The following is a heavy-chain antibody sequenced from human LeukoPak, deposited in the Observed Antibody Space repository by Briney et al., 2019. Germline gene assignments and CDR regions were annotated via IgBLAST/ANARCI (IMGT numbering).Heavy chain of an antibody. CDR2: IYYSGST. CDR1: GGSMSPYH. Sequence: ETLSLTCTVSGGSMSPYHWGWIRQPPGKGLEWTGYIYYSGSTNYNPSLNSRVTISVGTSKNQFSLRLSSVTAADTAIYYCARAVSGRFDYWGQGTLVTVSS. CDR3: ARAVSGRFDY. D-gene: IGHD6-19*01. V-gene: IGHV4-59*08. J-gene: IGHJ4*02.